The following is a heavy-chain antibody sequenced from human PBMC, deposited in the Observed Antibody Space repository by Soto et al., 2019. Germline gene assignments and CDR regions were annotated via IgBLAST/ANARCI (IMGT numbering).Heavy chain of an antibody. CDR2: IWYDGSNK. CDR3: ARTHVEMAAISLVDY. Sequence: GSLRLSCAASGFTFSSYGMHWVRQAPCKGLEWVAVIWYDGSNKYYADSVKGRFTISRDNSKNTLYLQMNSLRAEDTAVYYCARTHVEMAAISLVDYWGQGTLVTVYS. V-gene: IGHV3-33*01. J-gene: IGHJ4*02. CDR1: GFTFSSYG. D-gene: IGHD2-2*01.